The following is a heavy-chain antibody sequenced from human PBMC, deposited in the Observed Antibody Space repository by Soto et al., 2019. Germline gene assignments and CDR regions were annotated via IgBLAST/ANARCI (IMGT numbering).Heavy chain of an antibody. D-gene: IGHD5-12*01. V-gene: IGHV6-1*01. Sequence: PSQTLSLTCAISGDSVSSNSAAWNWIRQSPSRGLEWLGGTYYRSKWYNDYAVSVKSRITINSDTSNNQFSLQLNSVTPEDTAVYFCAKGDNLGPKTGYAFDPWGQGIMVTVSS. J-gene: IGHJ5*02. CDR2: TYYRSKWYN. CDR3: AKGDNLGPKTGYAFDP. CDR1: GDSVSSNSAA.